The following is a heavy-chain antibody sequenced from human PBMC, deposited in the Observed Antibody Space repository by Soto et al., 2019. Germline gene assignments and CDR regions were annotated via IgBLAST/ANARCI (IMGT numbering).Heavy chain of an antibody. CDR1: GGSISSYD. Sequence: LETLSLTCTVSGGSISSYDWSWIRQPPGKGLEWIGYIYYSGSTNYNPSLKSRVTISVDTSKNQFSLKLSSVTAADTAVYYCARHAAAAGYYFDYWGQGTLVTVSS. CDR3: ARHAAAAGYYFDY. D-gene: IGHD6-13*01. CDR2: IYYSGST. V-gene: IGHV4-59*08. J-gene: IGHJ4*02.